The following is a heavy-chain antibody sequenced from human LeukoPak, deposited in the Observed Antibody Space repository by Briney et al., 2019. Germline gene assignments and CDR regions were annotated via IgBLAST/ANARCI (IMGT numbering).Heavy chain of an antibody. CDR2: ITGTGDGT. D-gene: IGHD4/OR15-4a*01. J-gene: IGHJ4*02. CDR3: AKAGLVRGGALDS. CDR1: GFTFSTYA. Sequence: GGSLRLSCAASGFTFSTYAMTWVRQAPGKGLEWVSSITGTGDGTSAADSVKGRFTISRDSSKHTLYLQMNSLRVEDTAVYYCAKAGLVRGGALDSWGQGTLVTVSS. V-gene: IGHV3-23*01.